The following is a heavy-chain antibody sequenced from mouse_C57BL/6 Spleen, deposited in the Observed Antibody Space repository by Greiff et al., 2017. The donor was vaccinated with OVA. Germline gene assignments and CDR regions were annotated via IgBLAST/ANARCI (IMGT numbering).Heavy chain of an antibody. CDR2: IDPEDGET. Sequence: VQLQQSGAELVKPGASVKLSCTASGFNITDYYMHWVKQRTEQGLAWIGRIDPEDGETKSAPKFQGKATITADTSSNTAYLQLSSLTSEDTAVYYCARGPFAYWGQGTLVTVSA. CDR3: ARGPFAY. J-gene: IGHJ3*01. V-gene: IGHV14-2*01. CDR1: GFNITDYY.